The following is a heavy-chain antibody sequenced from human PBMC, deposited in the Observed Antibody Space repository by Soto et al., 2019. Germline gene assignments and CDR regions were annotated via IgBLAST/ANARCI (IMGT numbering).Heavy chain of an antibody. Sequence: SETLSLTCTVSGGSISSYYWSWIRQPPGKGLEWIGYIYYSGSTNYNPSLKSRVTISVDTSKNQFSLKLSSVTAADTAVYYGARVVRFWSGHFDYWGQGTLVTVSS. CDR2: IYYSGST. V-gene: IGHV4-59*01. D-gene: IGHD3-3*01. CDR1: GGSISSYY. CDR3: ARVVRFWSGHFDY. J-gene: IGHJ4*02.